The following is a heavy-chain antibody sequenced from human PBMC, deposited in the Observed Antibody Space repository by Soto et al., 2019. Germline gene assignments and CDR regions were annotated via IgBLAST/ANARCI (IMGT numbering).Heavy chain of an antibody. V-gene: IGHV4-39*01. J-gene: IGHJ5*02. CDR1: GGSISSSSYY. Sequence: QLQLQESGPGLVKPSETLSLTCTVSGGSISSSSYYWGWIRQPPGKGLEWIGSIYYSGSTYYNPSLKSRVTISVVTSKTPFSLKLSSVTAADTAVYYCARSPYGHILTGYCRFAPWGQGTLVTVSS. D-gene: IGHD3-9*01. CDR3: ARSPYGHILTGYCRFAP. CDR2: IYYSGST.